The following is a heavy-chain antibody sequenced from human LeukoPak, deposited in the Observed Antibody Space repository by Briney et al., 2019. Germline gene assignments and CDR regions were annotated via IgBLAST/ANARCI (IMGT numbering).Heavy chain of an antibody. V-gene: IGHV3-30-3*01. Sequence: PEGSLRLSCAASGFTFSSYAMHWVRQAPGKGLEWVAVISYDGSNKYYADSVKGRFTISRDNSKNTLYLQMNSLRAEDTAVYYCARGLTGDSFDAFDIWGQGTMVTVSS. D-gene: IGHD1-20*01. J-gene: IGHJ3*02. CDR3: ARGLTGDSFDAFDI. CDR2: ISYDGSNK. CDR1: GFTFSSYA.